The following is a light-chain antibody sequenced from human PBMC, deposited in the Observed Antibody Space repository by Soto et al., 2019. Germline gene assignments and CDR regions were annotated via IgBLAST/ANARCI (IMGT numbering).Light chain of an antibody. CDR3: QQANSFPLT. Sequence: DIQMTQSPSSVSASVGDRVTITCRASQGVNPWLAWYQKKPGKAPELLVYEASSLHSGVPSRFSGSGSGTDVTLTISSLQPEDFATYYCQQANSFPLTFGGGTKVEVQ. CDR2: EAS. J-gene: IGKJ4*01. V-gene: IGKV1-12*01. CDR1: QGVNPW.